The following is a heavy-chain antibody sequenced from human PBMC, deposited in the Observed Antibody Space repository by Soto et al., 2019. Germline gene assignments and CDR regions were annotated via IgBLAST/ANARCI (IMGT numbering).Heavy chain of an antibody. J-gene: IGHJ4*02. D-gene: IGHD5-12*01. CDR1: GFTFSSYW. CDR2: IKQDGSKE. Sequence: SLRLSCGASGFTFSSYWMIWVRQAPGKGLEWVANIKQDGSKENYVDSVKGRFTISRDNAKNSLYLQMNSLRAEDTAVYFCARDIVATIFGGPFDYWGQGTLVTVSS. V-gene: IGHV3-7*01. CDR3: ARDIVATIFGGPFDY.